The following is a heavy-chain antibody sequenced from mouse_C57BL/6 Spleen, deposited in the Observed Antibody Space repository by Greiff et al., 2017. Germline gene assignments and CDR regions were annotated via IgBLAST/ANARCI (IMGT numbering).Heavy chain of an antibody. CDR2: INPGSGGT. D-gene: IGHD3-3*01. CDR1: GYAFTNYL. V-gene: IGHV1-54*01. J-gene: IGHJ2*01. CDR3: ARWPLGGYFDY. Sequence: QVHVKQSGAELVRPGTSVKVSCKASGYAFTNYLIEWVKQRPGQGLEWIGVINPGSGGTNYNEKFKGKATLTADKSASTAYMQLSSLTSEDSAVYFCARWPLGGYFDYWGQGTTLTVAS.